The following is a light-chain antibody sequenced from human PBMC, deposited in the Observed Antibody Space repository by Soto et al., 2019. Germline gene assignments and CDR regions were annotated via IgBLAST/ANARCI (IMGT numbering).Light chain of an antibody. CDR2: DNN. CDR1: SSNIGNNY. J-gene: IGLJ1*01. Sequence: QSVLTQPPSVSAAPGQKVTISCSGSSSNIGNNYLSWYQQLPGTAPKLLIYDNNKRPSGIPDRFSGSKSGTSATLGITGPQPGVEADYYCGTWDSSLGAFGTGTKVTVL. CDR3: GTWDSSLGA. V-gene: IGLV1-51*01.